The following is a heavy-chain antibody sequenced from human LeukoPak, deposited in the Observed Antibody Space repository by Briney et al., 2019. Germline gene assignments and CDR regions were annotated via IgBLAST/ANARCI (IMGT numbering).Heavy chain of an antibody. V-gene: IGHV1-46*01. CDR1: GYSFTSYY. CDR2: IDPSGGST. Sequence: ASVKVSCKASGYSFTSYYMHWVRQAPGQRLEWMGIIDPSGGSTSYAQKFQGRVTMTRDTSTSTVYMELSSLRSEDTAVYYCARDNTATGPFDNWGEGTLVTVSS. D-gene: IGHD1-1*01. CDR3: ARDNTATGPFDN. J-gene: IGHJ4*02.